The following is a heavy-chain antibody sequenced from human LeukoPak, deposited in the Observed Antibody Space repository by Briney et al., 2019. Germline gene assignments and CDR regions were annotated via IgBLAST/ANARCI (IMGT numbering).Heavy chain of an antibody. J-gene: IGHJ5*02. V-gene: IGHV3-21*01. Sequence: KPGGSLRLSCAASGFTLSSYSMNWVRQAPGKGLEWVSSISSSSSYIYYADSVKGRFTISRDNAKNSLYLQMNSLRAEDTAVYYCARDAIHRAVAGWFDPWGQGTLVTVSS. CDR2: ISSSSSYI. CDR1: GFTLSSYS. D-gene: IGHD6-19*01. CDR3: ARDAIHRAVAGWFDP.